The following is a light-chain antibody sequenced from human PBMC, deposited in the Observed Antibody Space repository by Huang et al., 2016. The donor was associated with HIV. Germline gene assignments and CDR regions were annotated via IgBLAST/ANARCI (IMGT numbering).Light chain of an antibody. CDR3: LQDYNYPRWT. J-gene: IGKJ1*01. Sequence: AIQMTQSPSSLSASVGDRVTITCRASQDIRNDLGWYQQKPGKAPKLLIYAASTLQSGVPSRFTGSGSGTDFTITISSLQPEDFATYYYLQDYNYPRWTFGQGTKVEIK. V-gene: IGKV1-6*01. CDR1: QDIRND. CDR2: AAS.